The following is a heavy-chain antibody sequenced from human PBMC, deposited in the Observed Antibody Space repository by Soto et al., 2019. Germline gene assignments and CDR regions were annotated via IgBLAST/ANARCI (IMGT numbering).Heavy chain of an antibody. CDR3: ASATATTNYYYMDV. CDR2: ITPFFGIT. Sequence: QVQLVQSGAEVKRPGSSVKVSCVASGSTFISYTFSWVRQAPGQGLEWMGRITPFFGITNYAQKFQVRVTITADKSTGTAYMELSSLRSEDTAVYYCASATATTNYYYMDVWGKGTTVTVSS. D-gene: IGHD4-17*01. CDR1: GSTFISYT. V-gene: IGHV1-69*02. J-gene: IGHJ6*03.